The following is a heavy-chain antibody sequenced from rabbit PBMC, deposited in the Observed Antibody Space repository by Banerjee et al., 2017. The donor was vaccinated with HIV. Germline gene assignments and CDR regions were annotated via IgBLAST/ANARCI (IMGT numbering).Heavy chain of an antibody. J-gene: IGHJ4*01. V-gene: IGHV1S43*01. Sequence: QQQLEESGGGLVKPGGTLTLTCKASGIDFSSYYRMCWVRQAPGRGLELIACIYTTSGSTWYASWVNGRFTISRSTSLNTVDLKMTSLTAADTATYFCARGGPSGYADATGIGDYFNLWGPGTLVTVS. CDR1: GIDFSSYYR. CDR2: IYTTSGST. D-gene: IGHD6-1*01. CDR3: ARGGPSGYADATGIGDYFNL.